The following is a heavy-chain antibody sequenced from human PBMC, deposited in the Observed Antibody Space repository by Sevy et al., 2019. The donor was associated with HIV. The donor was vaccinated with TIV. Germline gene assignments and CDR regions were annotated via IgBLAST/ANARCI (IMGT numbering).Heavy chain of an antibody. V-gene: IGHV3-15*01. CDR3: ATVLGAGSAGAFEI. D-gene: IGHD1-26*01. Sequence: GGSLRLSCAGSGFSFKNVWMTWVRQTPGKGLEWVGHAKRKSDGGSRDYGSPVNGRFTISRDDSKDMLYLQMSSLKTEDTGVYYCATVLGAGSAGAFEIWGQGTMVTVSS. J-gene: IGHJ3*02. CDR2: AKRKSDGGSR. CDR1: GFSFKNVW.